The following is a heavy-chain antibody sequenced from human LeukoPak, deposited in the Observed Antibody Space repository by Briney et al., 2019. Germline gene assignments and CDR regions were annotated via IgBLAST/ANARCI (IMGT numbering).Heavy chain of an antibody. J-gene: IGHJ5*02. V-gene: IGHV1-18*01. CDR1: GYTFTSYG. D-gene: IGHD3-9*01. CDR2: ISAYNGNT. Sequence: ASVKVSCKASGYTFTSYGISWVRQAPGLGLEWMGRISAYNGNTNYAQKLQGRVTMTTDTSTSTAYMELRSLRSDDAAVYYCARARGRGLTGYNWFDPWGQGTLVTVSS. CDR3: ARARGRGLTGYNWFDP.